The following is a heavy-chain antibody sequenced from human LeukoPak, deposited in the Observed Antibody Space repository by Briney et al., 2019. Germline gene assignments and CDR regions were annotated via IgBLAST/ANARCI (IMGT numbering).Heavy chain of an antibody. CDR2: IYTSGST. Sequence: SETLSLTCTVSGGSISTYYWSCIRQPAGKGLEWIGRIYTSGSTNYNPSLKSRVTISVDTSKNQFSLKLSSVTAADTDVYYCASDRRPTYDFWSGYDNWFDPWGQGTLVTVSS. D-gene: IGHD3-3*01. V-gene: IGHV4-4*07. CDR3: ASDRRPTYDFWSGYDNWFDP. CDR1: GGSISTYY. J-gene: IGHJ5*02.